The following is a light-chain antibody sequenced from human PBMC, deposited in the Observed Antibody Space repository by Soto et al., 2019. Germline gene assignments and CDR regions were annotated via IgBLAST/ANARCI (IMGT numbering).Light chain of an antibody. Sequence: QSVLTQPPSASGTPGQRVTISGSGSTSTIGSNTVNWYQQLPGTAPQLLIYSDNQRPSGVPDRFSGSWSGTSASLAISRLQSDDEAHYYCATWDDSLTGVVFGGGTKVTVL. CDR3: ATWDDSLTGVV. J-gene: IGLJ2*01. CDR1: TSTIGSNT. V-gene: IGLV1-44*01. CDR2: SDN.